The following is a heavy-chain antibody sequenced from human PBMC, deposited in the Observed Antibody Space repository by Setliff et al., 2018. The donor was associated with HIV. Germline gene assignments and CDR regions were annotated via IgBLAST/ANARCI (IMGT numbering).Heavy chain of an antibody. V-gene: IGHV3-21*01. CDR2: LSAESTFI. Sequence: LRLSCTVSGFTFSNYCMNWVRQAPGKGLEWVASLSAESTFIYYADSMKGRFTISRDNARNTLYLHMNTLRDEDTAVYYCARDQGSRWFGPLDSWGQGTLVTVSS. D-gene: IGHD3-10*01. CDR3: ARDQGSRWFGPLDS. CDR1: GFTFSNYC. J-gene: IGHJ4*02.